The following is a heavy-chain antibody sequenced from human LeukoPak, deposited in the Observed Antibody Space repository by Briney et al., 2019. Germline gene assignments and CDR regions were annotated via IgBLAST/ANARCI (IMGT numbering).Heavy chain of an antibody. CDR1: GFTFSSYS. D-gene: IGHD3-10*01. Sequence: GGSLRLSCAASGFTFSSYSMNWVRQAPGKGLEWVSYISSSSSTIYYADSVKGRFTISRDNAKNSLYLQMNSLRAEDTAVYYCARGGGSDMVRGVIDYWGQGTLVTVSS. CDR3: ARGGGSDMVRGVIDY. V-gene: IGHV3-48*04. CDR2: ISSSSSTI. J-gene: IGHJ4*02.